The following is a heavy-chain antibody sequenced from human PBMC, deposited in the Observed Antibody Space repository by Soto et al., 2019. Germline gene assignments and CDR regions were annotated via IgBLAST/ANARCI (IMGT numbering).Heavy chain of an antibody. D-gene: IGHD2-2*01. J-gene: IGHJ3*02. Sequence: QVQLVQSGAEVKKPGSSVKVSCKASGGTFSSYAISWVRQAPGQGLEWMGGIIPIFGTAKYAQKFQGRVTITADESTSTAYMDLISLGAEDTAVYYCARAGVEYPGAFDIWGQGTMVTVSS. CDR2: IIPIFGTA. CDR3: ARAGVEYPGAFDI. V-gene: IGHV1-69*01. CDR1: GGTFSSYA.